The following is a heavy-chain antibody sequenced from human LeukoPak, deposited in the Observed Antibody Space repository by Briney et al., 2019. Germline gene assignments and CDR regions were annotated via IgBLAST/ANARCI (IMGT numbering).Heavy chain of an antibody. J-gene: IGHJ6*03. Sequence: KPSETVSLTCTISGGSLSNLYWSWIRQSPGKGLEWIGYIYYSGSTYYNPSLKSRVTISVDTSKDQFSLKLSSVTAADTAVYYCARSRYYYYYMDVWGKGTTVTISS. CDR2: IYYSGST. V-gene: IGHV4-59*12. CDR3: ARSRYYYYYMDV. CDR1: GGSLSNLY.